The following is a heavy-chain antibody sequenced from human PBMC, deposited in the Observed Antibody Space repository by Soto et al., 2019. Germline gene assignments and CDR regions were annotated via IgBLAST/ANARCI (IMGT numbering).Heavy chain of an antibody. D-gene: IGHD3-16*01. CDR2: INDSGST. CDR3: QGGDF. Sequence: SETLSLTCAVSGGSFRGYFWSWIRQSPDKGLEWIGEINDSGSTYYNPSFKSRLTISVDTSKSQVSLTLTSVTAADSAVYYCQGGDFWGQGTRVTVSS. V-gene: IGHV4-34*01. J-gene: IGHJ4*02. CDR1: GGSFRGYF.